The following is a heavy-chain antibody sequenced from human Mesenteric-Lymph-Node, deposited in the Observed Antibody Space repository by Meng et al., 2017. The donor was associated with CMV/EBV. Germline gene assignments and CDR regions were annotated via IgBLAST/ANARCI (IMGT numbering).Heavy chain of an antibody. CDR1: GYTFSNYG. J-gene: IGHJ4*02. Sequence: ASVKVSCKASGYTFSNYGITWVRQAPGQGLEWMGWISTYNGNTNYAQRLQGRVTMTTDTSTSTAYMSLRRLRSDDTAVYFCARDTLNWNFDYWGQGTLVTVSS. D-gene: IGHD1-1*01. V-gene: IGHV1-18*01. CDR3: ARDTLNWNFDY. CDR2: ISTYNGNT.